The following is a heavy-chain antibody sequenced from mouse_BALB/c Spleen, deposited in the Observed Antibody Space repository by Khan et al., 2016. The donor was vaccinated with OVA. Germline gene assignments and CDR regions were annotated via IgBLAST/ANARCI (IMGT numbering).Heavy chain of an antibody. CDR1: GYSITSEFA. CDR3: ARKDYYDYDPFPY. D-gene: IGHD2-4*01. V-gene: IGHV3-2*02. Sequence: EVQLQESGPGLVKPSQSLSLTCTVTGYSITSEFAWNWIRQFPGNKLEWMGYISYSGNTRYNPSLKSLISITRFPSRNQFFLQLNSVTTEDTATYYCARKDYYDYDPFPYWGQGTLVTVSA. J-gene: IGHJ3*01. CDR2: ISYSGNT.